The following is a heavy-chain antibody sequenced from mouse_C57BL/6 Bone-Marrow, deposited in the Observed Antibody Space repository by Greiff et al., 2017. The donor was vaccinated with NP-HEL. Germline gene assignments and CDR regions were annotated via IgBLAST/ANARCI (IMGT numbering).Heavy chain of an antibody. J-gene: IGHJ3*01. CDR2: IHPNSGST. CDR3: APLYYYGSSRFAY. Sequence: QVQLQQPGAELVKPGASVKLSCKASGYTFTSYWMHWVKQRPGQGLEWIGMIHPNSGSTNYNEKFKSKATLTVDKSSSTSYMQLSSLTSEDSAVYYCAPLYYYGSSRFAYWGQGTLVTVSA. D-gene: IGHD1-1*01. V-gene: IGHV1-64*01. CDR1: GYTFTSYW.